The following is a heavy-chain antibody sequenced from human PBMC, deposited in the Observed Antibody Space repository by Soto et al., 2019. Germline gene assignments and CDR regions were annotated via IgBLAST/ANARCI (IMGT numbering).Heavy chain of an antibody. V-gene: IGHV5-51*01. J-gene: IGHJ6*02. CDR2: IYPGDSDT. D-gene: IGHD3-10*01. CDR3: HLFTGYGSGSHTANKNLTAIKHYYYYGMDV. Sequence: EVQLVQSGAEVKKPGESLKISCKGSGYSFTSYWIGWVRQMPGKGLEWMGIIYPGDSDTRYSPSFQGQVTISADKSISTAYLQWSSLKASDTAMYYCHLFTGYGSGSHTANKNLTAIKHYYYYGMDVWGQGTTVTVSS. CDR1: GYSFTSYW.